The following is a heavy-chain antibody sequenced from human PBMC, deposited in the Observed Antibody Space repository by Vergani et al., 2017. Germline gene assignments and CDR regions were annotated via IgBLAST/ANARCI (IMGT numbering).Heavy chain of an antibody. Sequence: EVQLVESGGGLVPPGRSLRLSCAASGFSFGDYAMTWVRQAPGKGLEWVAFIRNKAYGGKTEYAASVKGRFTIARDDYKRLAYLQLSGLKTEDTAVYFCSRGRGYSFGYSDYWGQGTLVTVSS. D-gene: IGHD5-18*01. CDR1: GFSFGDYA. CDR3: SRGRGYSFGYSDY. J-gene: IGHJ4*02. V-gene: IGHV3-49*04. CDR2: IRNKAYGGKT.